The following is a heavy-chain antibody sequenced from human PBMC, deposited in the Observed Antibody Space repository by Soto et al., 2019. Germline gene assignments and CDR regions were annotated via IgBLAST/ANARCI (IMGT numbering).Heavy chain of an antibody. CDR3: ARDVKGYSSGWYSTDAFDI. V-gene: IGHV3-21*01. Sequence: PGGSLRLSCAASGFTFSSYSVNWVRQAPGKGLEWVSSISSSSSYIYYADSVKGRFTISRDNAKNSLYLQMNSLRAEDTAVYYCARDVKGYSSGWYSTDAFDIWGQGTMVTVSS. J-gene: IGHJ3*02. D-gene: IGHD6-19*01. CDR2: ISSSSSYI. CDR1: GFTFSSYS.